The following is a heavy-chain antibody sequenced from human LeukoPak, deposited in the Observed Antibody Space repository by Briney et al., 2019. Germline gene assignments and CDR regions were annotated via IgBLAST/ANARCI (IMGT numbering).Heavy chain of an antibody. Sequence: QPGGSLRLSCAASGFTFSSYAMSWVRQAPGKGLEWVSAISGSGGSTYYADSVKGRFTISRDNSKNTLYLQMNSLRVEDTAVYYCANWHCPSTSCSPGVYWGQGTLVTVSS. V-gene: IGHV3-23*01. CDR3: ANWHCPSTSCSPGVY. CDR1: GFTFSSYA. CDR2: ISGSGGST. D-gene: IGHD2-2*01. J-gene: IGHJ4*02.